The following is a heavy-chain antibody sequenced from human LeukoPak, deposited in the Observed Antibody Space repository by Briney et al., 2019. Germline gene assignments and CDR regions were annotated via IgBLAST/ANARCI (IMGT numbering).Heavy chain of an antibody. CDR2: ISGSGGST. Sequence: GGSLRLSCAASGFTFSSYAMSWVRQAPGKGLEWVSAISGSGGSTYYADSVKGRFTISRDNSKNTLYLQMNSLRAEDTAVYYCAKTYYYDNSGYYFDAFDIWGQGTMVTVSS. J-gene: IGHJ3*02. CDR1: GFTFSSYA. V-gene: IGHV3-23*01. CDR3: AKTYYYDNSGYYFDAFDI. D-gene: IGHD3-22*01.